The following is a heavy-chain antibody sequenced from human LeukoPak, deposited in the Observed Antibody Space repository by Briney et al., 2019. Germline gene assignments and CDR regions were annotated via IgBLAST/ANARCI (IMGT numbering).Heavy chain of an antibody. D-gene: IGHD3-16*01. CDR2: ISSSSTYI. Sequence: GGSLRLSCAASGFSFNTYSMNWVRQAPGRGLEWVSSISSSSTYIYYTESVQGRFTISRDDAQNSLYLQMNSLRAEDTGVYYCVRDYGRLVDYWGQGTLVTVSS. CDR3: VRDYGRLVDY. CDR1: GFSFNTYS. V-gene: IGHV3-21*01. J-gene: IGHJ4*02.